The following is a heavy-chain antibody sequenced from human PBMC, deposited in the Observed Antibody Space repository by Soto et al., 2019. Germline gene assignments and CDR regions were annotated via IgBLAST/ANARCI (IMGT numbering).Heavy chain of an antibody. CDR3: ARTYYYDSSGYYNWFDP. Sequence: ASVKVSCKASGYTFTSYAMHWVRQAPGQRLEWMGWINAGNGNTKYSQKFQGRVTITRDTSASTAYMELSSLRSEDTAVYYCARTYYYDSSGYYNWFDPWGQGTLVTVSS. J-gene: IGHJ5*02. CDR1: GYTFTSYA. V-gene: IGHV1-3*01. CDR2: INAGNGNT. D-gene: IGHD3-22*01.